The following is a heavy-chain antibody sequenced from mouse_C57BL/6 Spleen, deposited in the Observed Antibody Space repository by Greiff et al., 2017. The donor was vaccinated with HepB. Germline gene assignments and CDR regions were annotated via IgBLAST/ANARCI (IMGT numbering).Heavy chain of an antibody. J-gene: IGHJ2*01. CDR1: GYTFTDYY. Sequence: EVQLQQSGPVLVKPGASVKMSCKASGYTFTDYYMNWVKQSHGKSLEWIGVINPYNGGTSYNQKFKGKATLTVDKSSSTAYMELNSLTSEDSAVYYCARGENFVVATGFDYWGQGTTLTVSS. V-gene: IGHV1-19*01. D-gene: IGHD1-1*01. CDR3: ARGENFVVATGFDY. CDR2: INPYNGGT.